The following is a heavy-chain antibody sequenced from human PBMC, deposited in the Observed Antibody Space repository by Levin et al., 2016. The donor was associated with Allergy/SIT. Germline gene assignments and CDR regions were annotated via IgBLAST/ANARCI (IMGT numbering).Heavy chain of an antibody. CDR3: AADTIMGAANAFNI. D-gene: IGHD2-15*01. V-gene: IGHV1-2*02. Sequence: ASVKVSCKASGYTFSYYYMNWVRQAPGQGLEWMGWINPNSGNTNYAQKFQERVTISRDMSTSTAYMELSSLRSEDTAIYYCAADTIMGAANAFNIWGQGTLVTVSS. CDR2: INPNSGNT. CDR1: GYTFSYYY. J-gene: IGHJ3*02.